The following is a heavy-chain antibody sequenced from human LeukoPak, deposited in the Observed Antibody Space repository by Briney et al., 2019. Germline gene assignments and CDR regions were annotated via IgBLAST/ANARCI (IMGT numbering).Heavy chain of an antibody. J-gene: IGHJ3*02. V-gene: IGHV1-2*02. CDR1: GYTFTSYG. D-gene: IGHD3-9*01. CDR3: ARDRIRYFDWLFEAFDI. CDR2: INPNSGGT. Sequence: GASVKVSCKASGYTFTSYGISWVRQAPGQGLEWMGWINPNSGGTNYAQKFQGRVTMTRDTSISTAYMELSRLRSDDTAVYYCARDRIRYFDWLFEAFDIWGQGTMVTVSS.